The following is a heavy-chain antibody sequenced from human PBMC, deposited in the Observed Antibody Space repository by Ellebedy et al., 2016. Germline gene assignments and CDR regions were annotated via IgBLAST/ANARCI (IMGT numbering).Heavy chain of an antibody. CDR1: GGAISSRSYC. J-gene: IGHJ4*02. V-gene: IGHV4-39*01. CDR3: VRQPPSSGWYGDYFDY. Sequence: GSLRLSCTVSGGAISSRSYCWGWIRQPPGKGLEWIGSVCYSGSTYYNPSLKSRVTISVDTSKNQFSLKLSSVTATDTAVFYSVRQPPSSGWYGDYFDYWGQGALVTVSS. D-gene: IGHD6-19*01. CDR2: VCYSGST.